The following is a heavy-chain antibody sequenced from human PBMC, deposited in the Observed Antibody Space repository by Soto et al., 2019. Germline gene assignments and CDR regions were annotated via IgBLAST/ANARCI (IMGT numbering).Heavy chain of an antibody. V-gene: IGHV3-21*01. Sequence: GGSLRLSCAASGFTFSSYSMNWVRQAPGKGLEWVSSISSSSSYIYYADSVKGRFTISRDNAKNSLYLQMNSLRAEDTAVYYCARVGKTTYYDFWSGYYPIDYWGQGTLVTVSS. J-gene: IGHJ4*02. CDR3: ARVGKTTYYDFWSGYYPIDY. D-gene: IGHD3-3*01. CDR1: GFTFSSYS. CDR2: ISSSSSYI.